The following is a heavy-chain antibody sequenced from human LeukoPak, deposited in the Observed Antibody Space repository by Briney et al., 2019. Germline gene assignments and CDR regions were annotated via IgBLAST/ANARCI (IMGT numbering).Heavy chain of an antibody. J-gene: IGHJ4*02. CDR3: ARGSHYYYDSSGYDY. CDR2: ISSSGSTI. Sequence: GGSLRLSCEASGFTFTTYSMTWVRQAPGKGLEWVSYISSSGSTIYYADSVKGRFTISRDNAKNSLYLQMNSLRAEDTAVYYCARGSHYYYDSSGYDYWGQGTLVTVSS. V-gene: IGHV3-48*04. D-gene: IGHD3-22*01. CDR1: GFTFTTYS.